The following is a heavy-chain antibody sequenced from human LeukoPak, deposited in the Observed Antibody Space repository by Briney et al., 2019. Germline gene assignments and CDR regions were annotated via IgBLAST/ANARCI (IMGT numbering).Heavy chain of an antibody. J-gene: IGHJ4*02. Sequence: GGSLRLSCAASRFTFSSYAMSWVRQAPGKGLEWVSGISGSGGTTYQADSVKGRFTISRDKSKNTLYLQMNSLRAEDTAVYYCAKDPGYWSGYQDYWSQGTLVTVSS. CDR3: AKDPGYWSGYQDY. CDR2: ISGSGGTT. CDR1: RFTFSSYA. D-gene: IGHD3-3*01. V-gene: IGHV3-23*01.